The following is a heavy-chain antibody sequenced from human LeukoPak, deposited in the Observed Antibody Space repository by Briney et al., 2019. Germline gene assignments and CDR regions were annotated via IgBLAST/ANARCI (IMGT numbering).Heavy chain of an antibody. CDR1: GFTFSSYS. CDR3: ARVKQLGDFDY. V-gene: IGHV3-48*01. D-gene: IGHD6-13*01. CDR2: ISSSSSTI. J-gene: IGHJ4*02. Sequence: PGGSLRLSCAASGFTFSSYSMNWVRQAPGKGLEWVSYISSSSSTIYYADSVKGRFTISRDNAKNSLYLQMNSLRAEDTAVYYCARVKQLGDFDYWGQGTLVTVSS.